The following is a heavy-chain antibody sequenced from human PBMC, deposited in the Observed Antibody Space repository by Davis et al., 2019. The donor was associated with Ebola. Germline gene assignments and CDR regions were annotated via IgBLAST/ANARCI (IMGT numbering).Heavy chain of an antibody. J-gene: IGHJ4*02. CDR2: INHSGST. D-gene: IGHD2-15*01. CDR1: GGSFSGYY. Sequence: SETLSLTCAVYGGSFSGYYWNWIRQPPGKGRVWIGEINHSGSTNDNRSLKTRVTISVDTSKNQFSLKLSSVTAADTAVYYRARQNMGGDIVVVVAAFDYWGQGTLVTVSS. CDR3: ARQNMGGDIVVVVAAFDY. V-gene: IGHV4-34*01.